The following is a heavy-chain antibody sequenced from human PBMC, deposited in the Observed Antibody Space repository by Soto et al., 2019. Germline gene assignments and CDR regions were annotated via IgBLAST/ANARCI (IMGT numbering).Heavy chain of an antibody. CDR1: GFTFSNAW. D-gene: IGHD6-6*01. V-gene: IGHV3-48*01. CDR2: ISSSMSTI. J-gene: IGHJ4*02. CDR3: ARVYSSSSGRALDY. Sequence: GGSLRLSCAASGFTFSNAWMNWVRQAPGKGLEWVSFISSSMSTIYYADSVKGRFTISRDNAKNSLYLQMNSLRAEDTAVYYCARVYSSSSGRALDYWGQGTLVTVSS.